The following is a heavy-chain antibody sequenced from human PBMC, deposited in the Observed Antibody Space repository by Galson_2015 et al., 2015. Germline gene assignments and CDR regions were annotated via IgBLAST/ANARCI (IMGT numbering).Heavy chain of an antibody. CDR2: INPSGGST. CDR1: GYIFTSYF. CDR3: ARARGGDPNWYFDL. V-gene: IGHV1-46*01. Sequence: SCKASGYIFTSYFMHWVRQAPGQGLEWMGIINPSGGSTSYAQKFQGRVTMTRDTSTSTIYMELSSLRSEDTAVYYCARARGGDPNWYFDLWGRGSLVTVSS. D-gene: IGHD2-21*01. J-gene: IGHJ2*01.